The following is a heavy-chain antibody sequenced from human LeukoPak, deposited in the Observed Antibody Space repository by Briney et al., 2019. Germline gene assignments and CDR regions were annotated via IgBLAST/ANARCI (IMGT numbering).Heavy chain of an antibody. Sequence: GRSLRLSCAASGFTFSSYGMHWVRQAAGKGLEWVAVIWYDGSNKYYADSVKGRFTISRDNSKNTLYLQMNSLRAEDTAVYYCARDPYYDSSGYEYYFDYWGQGTLVTVSS. CDR3: ARDPYYDSSGYEYYFDY. V-gene: IGHV3-33*01. J-gene: IGHJ4*02. CDR1: GFTFSSYG. CDR2: IWYDGSNK. D-gene: IGHD3-22*01.